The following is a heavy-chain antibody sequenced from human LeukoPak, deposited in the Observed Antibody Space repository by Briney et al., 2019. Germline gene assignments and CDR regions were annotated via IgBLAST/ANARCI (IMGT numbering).Heavy chain of an antibody. CDR3: ARALDRWLQLDY. CDR2: IYYSGST. V-gene: IGHV4-59*11. D-gene: IGHD5-24*01. J-gene: IGHJ4*02. CDR1: GGSISSHY. Sequence: PSETLSLTCTVSGGSISSHYWSWLRQPQGKGLEWIGYIYYSGSTNYNPSLKSRVTISVDTSKKQFSLKLSSVTAADTAVYYCARALDRWLQLDYWGQGTLVTVSS.